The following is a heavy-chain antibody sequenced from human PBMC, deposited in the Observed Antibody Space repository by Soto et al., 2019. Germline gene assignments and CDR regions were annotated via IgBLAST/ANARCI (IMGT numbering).Heavy chain of an antibody. CDR1: GYTFTSYY. V-gene: IGHV1-46*01. Sequence: GASVKVSCKASGYTFTSYYMHWVRQAPGQGLEWMGIINPSGGSASYAQKFQGRVTMTRDTSTSTVYMELSSLRSEDTAVYYCAREKHSKGKNDAFDIWGQGTMVTVSS. CDR3: AREKHSKGKNDAFDI. J-gene: IGHJ3*02. CDR2: INPSGGSA. D-gene: IGHD4-4*01.